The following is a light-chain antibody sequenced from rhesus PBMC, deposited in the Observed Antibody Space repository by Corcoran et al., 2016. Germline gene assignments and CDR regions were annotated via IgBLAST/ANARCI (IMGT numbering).Light chain of an antibody. CDR1: QSLSNY. V-gene: IGKV1S9*01. CDR2: RAS. Sequence: DIQMTQSPSSLSASVGDRVTITCQASQSLSNYLNWYQQKPGKIPKLLIYRASSLQSGIPSRFSVSGSGTDFTLTISSLQPEDFATYYCQQGYSYPYSFGQGTKVEIK. J-gene: IGKJ2*01. CDR3: QQGYSYPYS.